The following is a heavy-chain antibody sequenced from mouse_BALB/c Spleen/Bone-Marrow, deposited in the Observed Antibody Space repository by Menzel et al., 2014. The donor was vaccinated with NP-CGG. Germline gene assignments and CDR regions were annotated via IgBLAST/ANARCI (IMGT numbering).Heavy chain of an antibody. J-gene: IGHJ2*01. CDR3: ARFDHKHEGY. V-gene: IGHV1-14*01. CDR2: INPYNDGT. CDR1: GYTFTSYV. Sequence: EVQGVESGPELVKPGASVKMSCKASGYTFTSYVMHWVKQKPGQGLEWIGYINPYNDGTKYNEKFKGKATLTSDKSSSTAYMELSSLPSEDSAVYYCARFDHKHEGYWGQGTTLTVSS.